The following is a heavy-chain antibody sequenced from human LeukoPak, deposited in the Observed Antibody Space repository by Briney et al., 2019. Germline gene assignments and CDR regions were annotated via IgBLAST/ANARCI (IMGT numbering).Heavy chain of an antibody. CDR3: ARDHGSGSYYNDVTDY. V-gene: IGHV1-2*02. D-gene: IGHD3-10*01. Sequence: ASVKVSCKASGYTFTGYYMHWVRQAPGQGLEWMGWTNPNSGGTNYAQKFQGRVTMTRDTSISTAYMELSRLRSDDTAVYYCARDHGSGSYYNDVTDYWGQGTLVTVSS. CDR1: GYTFTGYY. J-gene: IGHJ4*02. CDR2: TNPNSGGT.